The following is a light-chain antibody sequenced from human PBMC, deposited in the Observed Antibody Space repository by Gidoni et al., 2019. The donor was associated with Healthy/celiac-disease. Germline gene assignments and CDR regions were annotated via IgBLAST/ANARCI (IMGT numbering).Light chain of an antibody. V-gene: IGKV1-5*03. CDR1: QSISSW. CDR2: KAS. Sequence: DIQMTQSPSTLSASVGDRVTITCRASQSISSWLAWYQQKPGRAPKHLIYKASSLESGVPSRFSGSGSGTEFTLTISSLQPDDFATYYCQQYNSYSYTFXXXTKLEIK. J-gene: IGKJ2*01. CDR3: QQYNSYSYT.